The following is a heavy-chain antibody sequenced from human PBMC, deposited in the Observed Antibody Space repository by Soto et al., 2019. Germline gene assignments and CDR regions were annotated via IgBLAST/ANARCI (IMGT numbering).Heavy chain of an antibody. CDR3: ARKAWVRFDY. CDR1: GDSISSSVR. CDR2: VFHTGDT. J-gene: IGHJ4*02. D-gene: IGHD7-27*01. V-gene: IGHV4-4*02. Sequence: SETLSLTCAVSGDSISSSVRWTWVRQPPGKGLEWIGEVFHTGDTYFNPSLRSRVAMSVDKSTNEFSLKVTSVTAADTAIYYCARKAWVRFDYWGQGALVTVSS.